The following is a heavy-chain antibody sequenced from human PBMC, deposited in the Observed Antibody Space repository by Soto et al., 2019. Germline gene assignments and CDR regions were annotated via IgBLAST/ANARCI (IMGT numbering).Heavy chain of an antibody. D-gene: IGHD3-22*01. CDR3: AKGAPPSPITMIVVVIFPFDY. J-gene: IGHJ4*02. CDR1: GFTFSSYA. V-gene: IGHV3-23*01. Sequence: GGSLRLSCAASGFTFSSYAMSWVRQAAEKGLEWVSAISGSGGSTYYADSVKGRFTISRDNSKNTLYLQMNSLRAEDTAVFYCAKGAPPSPITMIVVVIFPFDYWGQGTLVTVSS. CDR2: ISGSGGST.